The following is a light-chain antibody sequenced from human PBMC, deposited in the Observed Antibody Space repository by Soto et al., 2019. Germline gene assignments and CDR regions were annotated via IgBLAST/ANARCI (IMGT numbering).Light chain of an antibody. Sequence: DIVMTQSPATLSVSPGERATLSCRAGQSVSSSLAWYQHKPGQAPRLLIYGASTRATNIPARFSGSGSGTEFTLTISSLQSEDFAVYYCQQYKNWPWTFGLGTKVEI. V-gene: IGKV3-15*01. CDR3: QQYKNWPWT. CDR2: GAS. J-gene: IGKJ1*01. CDR1: QSVSSS.